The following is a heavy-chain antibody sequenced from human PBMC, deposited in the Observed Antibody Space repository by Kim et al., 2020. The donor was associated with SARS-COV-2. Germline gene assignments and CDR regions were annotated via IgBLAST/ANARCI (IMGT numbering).Heavy chain of an antibody. CDR3: ATGAPYYDYVWGSYRYIGNWFDP. CDR2: FDPEDGET. CDR1: GYTLTELS. J-gene: IGHJ5*02. D-gene: IGHD3-16*02. V-gene: IGHV1-24*01. Sequence: ASVKVSCKVSGYTLTELSMHWVRQAPGKGLEWMGGFDPEDGETIYAQKFQGRVTMTEDTSTDTAYMELSSLRSEDTAVYYCATGAPYYDYVWGSYRYIGNWFDPWGQGTLVTVSS.